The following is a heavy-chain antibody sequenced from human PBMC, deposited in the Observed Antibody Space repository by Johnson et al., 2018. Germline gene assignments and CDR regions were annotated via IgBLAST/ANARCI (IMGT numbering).Heavy chain of an antibody. V-gene: IGHV3-23*04. CDR1: GFTFSSYA. J-gene: IGHJ1*01. CDR2: IIGSGGST. D-gene: IGHD3-22*01. CDR3: ARSLGLDSSGYYYGSFQH. Sequence: VRLGQSGGGLVQHRGSLRLSCAASGFTFSSYAMSWVRQAPGKGLEWVSAIIGSGGSTYYADSVKGRFTISRDNSKNTLYRQMNSLRAEDTAVYYCARSLGLDSSGYYYGSFQHWGQGTLVTVSS.